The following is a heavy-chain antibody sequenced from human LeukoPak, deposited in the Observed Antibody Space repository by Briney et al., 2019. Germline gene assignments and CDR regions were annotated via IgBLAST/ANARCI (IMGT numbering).Heavy chain of an antibody. D-gene: IGHD1-20*01. CDR1: GFTFDDYG. Sequence: PGGSLRLSCAASGFTFDDYGMSWVRQAPGKGLEWVSGINWNGGTTDYADSVKGRFTISRDNAKSSLPLQMNSLRAEDTALYYCARARVTGTKHLDVWGKGTTVTVSS. CDR3: ARARVTGTKHLDV. V-gene: IGHV3-20*04. CDR2: INWNGGTT. J-gene: IGHJ6*04.